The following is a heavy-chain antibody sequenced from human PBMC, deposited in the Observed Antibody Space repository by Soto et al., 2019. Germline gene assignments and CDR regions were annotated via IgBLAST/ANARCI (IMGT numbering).Heavy chain of an antibody. V-gene: IGHV3-21*01. CDR2: LSKDSANE. D-gene: IGHD2-15*01. Sequence: GGSLGIGCTASGLILSNYAMNGVRQDPGKGLEWVSTLSKDSANEHYADSVKGRFTISRDNAKNSLYLQMNSLRVEDTAVYFCSRDVVVGAKALNYWGQGALVTVPS. CDR3: SRDVVVGAKALNY. J-gene: IGHJ4*02. CDR1: GLILSNYA.